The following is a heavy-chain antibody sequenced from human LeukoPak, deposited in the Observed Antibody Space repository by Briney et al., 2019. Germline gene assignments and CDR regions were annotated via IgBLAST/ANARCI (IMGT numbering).Heavy chain of an antibody. CDR2: IVVGSGNT. Sequence: GASVKVSCKASGFTFTSSAVQWVRQARGQRLEWIGWIVVGSGNTNYAQKFQERVTITRDMSTSTAYMELSSLRSEDTAVYYCARILGYSYGSETPGFAFDIWGQGTMVTVSS. V-gene: IGHV1-58*01. CDR3: ARILGYSYGSETPGFAFDI. CDR1: GFTFTSSA. D-gene: IGHD5-18*01. J-gene: IGHJ3*02.